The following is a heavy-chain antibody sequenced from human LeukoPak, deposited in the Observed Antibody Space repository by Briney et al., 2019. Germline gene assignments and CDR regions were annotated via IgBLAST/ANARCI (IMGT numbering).Heavy chain of an antibody. D-gene: IGHD2-15*01. Sequence: ASVKVSCKASGYTFTSYAMNWVRQAPGQGLEWMGWINPNSGGTNYAQKFQGRVTMTRDTSISTAYMELSRLRSDDTAVYYCARKGGGFDYWGQGTLVTVSS. CDR1: GYTFTSYA. CDR2: INPNSGGT. J-gene: IGHJ4*02. V-gene: IGHV1-2*02. CDR3: ARKGGGFDY.